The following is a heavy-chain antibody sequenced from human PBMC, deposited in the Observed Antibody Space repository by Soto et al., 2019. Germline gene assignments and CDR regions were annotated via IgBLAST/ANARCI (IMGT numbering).Heavy chain of an antibody. CDR3: ARDLTGYSYGSR. CDR1: GGSISSYY. D-gene: IGHD5-18*01. CDR2: IYYSGST. V-gene: IGHV4-59*01. Sequence: QVQLQESGPGLVKPSETLSLTCTVSGGSISSYYWSWIRQPPGKGLEWIGYIYYSGSTNYNPSLKSRVTISVDTSKNQLSLKLSSVTAADTAVYYCARDLTGYSYGSRWGQGTLVTVSS. J-gene: IGHJ4*02.